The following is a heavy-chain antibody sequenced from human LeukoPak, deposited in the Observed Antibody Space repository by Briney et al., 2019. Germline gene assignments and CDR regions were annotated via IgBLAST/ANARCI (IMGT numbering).Heavy chain of an antibody. J-gene: IGHJ4*02. V-gene: IGHV3-66*01. D-gene: IGHD3-22*01. CDR1: GFTVSSNY. Sequence: GGSLRLSCAASGFTVSSNYMSWVRQAPGKGLEWVSVIYSGGSTYYADSVKGRFTISRDNSKNTLYLQMNSLRAEDTAVYYCARDFPYYYDGSFFDYGGGEPVFTVSS. CDR2: IYSGGST. CDR3: ARDFPYYYDGSFFDY.